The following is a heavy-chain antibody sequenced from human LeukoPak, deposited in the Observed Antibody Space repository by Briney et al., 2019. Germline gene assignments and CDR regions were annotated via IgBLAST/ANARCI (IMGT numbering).Heavy chain of an antibody. D-gene: IGHD6-19*01. V-gene: IGHV1-2*02. J-gene: IGHJ4*02. CDR2: VNPDRGGT. CDR3: ARDVNQWPNYFDY. CDR1: GYTFTGYY. Sequence: ASVKVSCEASGYTFTGYYMHWVRQAPGQGLEWMGWVNPDRGGTNYAQKFKGRVTMTRDTSISTAYMELNRLTSDDTAVYYCARDVNQWPNYFDYWGQGSLVTVSS.